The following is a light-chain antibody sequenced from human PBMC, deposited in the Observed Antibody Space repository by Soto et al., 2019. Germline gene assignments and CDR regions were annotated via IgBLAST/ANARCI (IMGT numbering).Light chain of an antibody. CDR3: SSYTSSSTYV. CDR2: DVS. J-gene: IGLJ1*01. Sequence: QSALTQPASVSGSPRQSITISCTGTSSDVGRYNYVSWYQQHPGKAPKLMIYDVSNRPSGVSNRFSGSKSGNTASLTISGLQAEDEADYYCSSYTSSSTYVFGTGTKLTVL. CDR1: SSDVGRYNY. V-gene: IGLV2-14*01.